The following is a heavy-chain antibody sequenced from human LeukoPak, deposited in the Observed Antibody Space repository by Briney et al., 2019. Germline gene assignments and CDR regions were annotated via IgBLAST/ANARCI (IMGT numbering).Heavy chain of an antibody. Sequence: PGGSLRLSCAASGFTFSSYAMHWVRQAPGKVLEWVAVISYDGSNKYYADSVKGRFTISRDNSKNTLYLQMNSLRAEDTAVYYCARDNRRDGYNDAFDIWGQGTMVTVSS. V-gene: IGHV3-30*04. CDR3: ARDNRRDGYNDAFDI. CDR1: GFTFSSYA. J-gene: IGHJ3*02. CDR2: ISYDGSNK. D-gene: IGHD5-24*01.